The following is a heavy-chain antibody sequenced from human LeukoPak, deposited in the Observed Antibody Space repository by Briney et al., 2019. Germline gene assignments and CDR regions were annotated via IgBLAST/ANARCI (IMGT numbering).Heavy chain of an antibody. V-gene: IGHV3-7*01. D-gene: IGHD6-13*01. CDR3: AREQQLTTFDY. CDR1: GFTFNSYW. J-gene: IGHJ4*02. CDR2: IKQDGSEK. Sequence: GGSLRLSCAASGFTFNSYWMSWVRQAQGKGLEWVANIKQDGSEKYYVDSVKGRFTISRDNAKNSLYLQMNSLRAEDAAVYYCAREQQLTTFDYWGQGTLVTVSS.